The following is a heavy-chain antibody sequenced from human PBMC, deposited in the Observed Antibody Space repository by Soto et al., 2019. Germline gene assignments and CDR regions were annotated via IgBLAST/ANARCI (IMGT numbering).Heavy chain of an antibody. D-gene: IGHD2-15*01. CDR2: ISGSGGST. Sequence: GVLRLSCAASGFTFSSYAMSWVRQAPGKGLEWVSAISGSGGSTYYADSVKGRFTISRDNSKNTLYLQMNSLRAEDTAVYYCAKERRYCSGGSCLRWFDPWGQGTLVTVSS. V-gene: IGHV3-23*01. CDR3: AKERRYCSGGSCLRWFDP. CDR1: GFTFSSYA. J-gene: IGHJ5*02.